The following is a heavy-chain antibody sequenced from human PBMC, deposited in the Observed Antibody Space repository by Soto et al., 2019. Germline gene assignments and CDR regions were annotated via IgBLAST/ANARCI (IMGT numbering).Heavy chain of an antibody. CDR1: GGTFSGYA. D-gene: IGHD3-10*01. Sequence: VKVSCKASGGTFSGYAISWVRQAPGQGLEWMGGIIPIFGTANYAQKFQGRVTITADESTSTAYMELSSLRSEDTAVYYCARDISGKSYYYGMDVWGQGTTVTAP. J-gene: IGHJ6*02. CDR3: ARDISGKSYYYGMDV. CDR2: IIPIFGTA. V-gene: IGHV1-69*01.